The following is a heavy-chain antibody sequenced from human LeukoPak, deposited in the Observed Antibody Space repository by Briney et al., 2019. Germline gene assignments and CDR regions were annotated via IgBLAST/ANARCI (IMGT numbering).Heavy chain of an antibody. CDR3: ARESGYRAIDY. CDR1: GFTFSSYW. Sequence: GSLRLSCAASGFTFSSYWMHWVRQAPGKGLVWVSRNNSDGSSTSYADSVKGRFTISRDNAKNTLYLQMNSLRAEDTAVYYCARESGYRAIDYWGQGTLVTVSS. V-gene: IGHV3-74*01. J-gene: IGHJ4*02. CDR2: NNSDGSST. D-gene: IGHD5-12*01.